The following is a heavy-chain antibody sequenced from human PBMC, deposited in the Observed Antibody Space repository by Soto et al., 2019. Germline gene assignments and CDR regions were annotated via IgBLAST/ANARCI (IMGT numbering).Heavy chain of an antibody. D-gene: IGHD1-1*01. J-gene: IGHJ6*02. CDR1: GGSISSGGYY. CDR2: IYYSGST. V-gene: IGHV4-31*03. CDR3: ARLSTWSGGNYYYGMGV. Sequence: SETLSLTCTVSGGSISSGGYYWSWIRQHPGKGLEWIGYIYYSGSTYHNPSLKSRVTISVDTSKNQFSLKLSSVTAADTAVYYCARLSTWSGGNYYYGMGVWGQGTTVTVSS.